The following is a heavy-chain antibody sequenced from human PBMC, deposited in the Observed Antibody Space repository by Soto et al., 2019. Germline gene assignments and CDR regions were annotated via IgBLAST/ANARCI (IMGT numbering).Heavy chain of an antibody. J-gene: IGHJ1*01. CDR2: ISSSSSYI. CDR3: ARERSYGDYGKH. D-gene: IGHD4-17*01. CDR1: GFTFSSYS. Sequence: GGSLRLSCAASGFTFSSYSMNWVRQAPGKGLEWVSSISSSSSYIYYADSVKGRFTISRDNAKNSLYLQMNSLRAEDTAVYYCARERSYGDYGKHWGQGTLVTVSS. V-gene: IGHV3-21*01.